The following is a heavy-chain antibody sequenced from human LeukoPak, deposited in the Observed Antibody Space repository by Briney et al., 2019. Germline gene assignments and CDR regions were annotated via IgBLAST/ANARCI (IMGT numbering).Heavy chain of an antibody. CDR3: AREHYGDYSYYFDY. V-gene: IGHV3-74*01. D-gene: IGHD4-17*01. Sequence: GGSLRLSCTASGFTFSSYWMHWVRQAPGKGLVWVSRINSDGGSTSYADSVKGRFTISRDNAKNTLYLQMNSLRAEDTAVYYCAREHYGDYSYYFDYWGQGTLVTVSS. CDR1: GFTFSSYW. CDR2: INSDGGST. J-gene: IGHJ4*02.